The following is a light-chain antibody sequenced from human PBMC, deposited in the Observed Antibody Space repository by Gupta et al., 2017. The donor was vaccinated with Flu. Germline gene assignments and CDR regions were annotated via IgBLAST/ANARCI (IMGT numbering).Light chain of an antibody. Sequence: EIVLTQSPATLSVSPGETVTLSCRASQSVSTNLVWYQQKPGQAPRLLIYGASIRATDIPARFGGSGSETEFTLTISSLQSEDFAVYCCQQQHNWLITFGGGTKVEI. CDR2: GAS. J-gene: IGKJ4*01. V-gene: IGKV3-15*01. CDR3: QQQHNWLIT. CDR1: QSVSTN.